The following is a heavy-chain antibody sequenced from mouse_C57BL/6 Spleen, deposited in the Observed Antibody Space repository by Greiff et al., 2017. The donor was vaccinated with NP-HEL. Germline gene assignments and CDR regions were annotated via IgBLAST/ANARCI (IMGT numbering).Heavy chain of an antibody. Sequence: VQLQQSGPVLVKPGASVKMSCKASGYTFTDYYMNWVKQSHGKSLEWIGVINPYNGGTSYNQKFKGKATLTVDKSSSTAYMELNSLTSEDSAVYYCARYEGRNWFAYWGQGTLVTVSA. CDR2: INPYNGGT. J-gene: IGHJ3*01. CDR1: GYTFTDYY. CDR3: ARYEGRNWFAY. D-gene: IGHD2-3*01. V-gene: IGHV1-19*01.